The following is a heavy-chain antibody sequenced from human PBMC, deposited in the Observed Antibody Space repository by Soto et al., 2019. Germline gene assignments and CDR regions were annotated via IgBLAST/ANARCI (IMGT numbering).Heavy chain of an antibody. CDR1: GGSISSGGYS. Sequence: QLQLQESGSGLVKPSQTLSLTCAVSGGSISSGGYSWSWIRQPPGKGLEGIGYIYHSGSTYYNPSLTSRVTISVDRSKNQFSLKLSSVTAADTAVYYCARGTDSSGWQVFGYWGQGTLVTVSS. CDR2: IYHSGST. CDR3: ARGTDSSGWQVFGY. J-gene: IGHJ4*02. V-gene: IGHV4-30-2*01. D-gene: IGHD6-19*01.